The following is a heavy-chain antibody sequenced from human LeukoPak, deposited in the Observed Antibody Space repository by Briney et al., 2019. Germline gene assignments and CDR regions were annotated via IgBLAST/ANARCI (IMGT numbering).Heavy chain of an antibody. V-gene: IGHV4-39*01. J-gene: IGHJ4*02. CDR2: IYYSGST. CDR3: ARREPRLSFDY. D-gene: IGHD1-26*01. Sequence: PSETLSLTCTVSGGSISSSSYYWGWIRQPPGKGLEWIGGIYYSGSTYYNPSLKSRVTISVDTSKNQFSLKLSSVTAADTAVYYCARREPRLSFDYWGQGTLVTVSS. CDR1: GGSISSSSYY.